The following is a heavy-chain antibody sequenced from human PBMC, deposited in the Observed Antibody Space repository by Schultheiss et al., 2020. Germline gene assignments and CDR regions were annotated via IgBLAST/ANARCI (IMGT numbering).Heavy chain of an antibody. CDR1: GYTFTGYY. CDR2: IIPIFGTA. Sequence: SVKVSCKASGYTFTGYYMHWVRQAPGQGLEWMGGIIPIFGTANYAQKFQGRVTITADESTSTAYMELSSLRSEDTAVYYCARDFPFFEVWSGQRAQSYYYGMDVWGQGTTVTVSS. V-gene: IGHV1-69*13. J-gene: IGHJ6*02. D-gene: IGHD3-3*01. CDR3: ARDFPFFEVWSGQRAQSYYYGMDV.